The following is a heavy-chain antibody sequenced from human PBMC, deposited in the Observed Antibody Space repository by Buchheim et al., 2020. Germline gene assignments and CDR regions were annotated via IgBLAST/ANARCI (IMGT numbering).Heavy chain of an antibody. CDR3: ARDLKSYDFWSGYLEYNWFDP. CDR2: IYYSGST. CDR1: GGSINSYY. Sequence: QVQLQESGPGLVKPSETLSLTCTVSGGSINSYYWSWIRQPPGKGLEWIGYIYYSGSTNYNPSLKSRVTISVDTSKNQFSLKLSSVTAADTAVYYCARDLKSYDFWSGYLEYNWFDPWGQGTL. D-gene: IGHD3-3*01. V-gene: IGHV4-59*01. J-gene: IGHJ5*02.